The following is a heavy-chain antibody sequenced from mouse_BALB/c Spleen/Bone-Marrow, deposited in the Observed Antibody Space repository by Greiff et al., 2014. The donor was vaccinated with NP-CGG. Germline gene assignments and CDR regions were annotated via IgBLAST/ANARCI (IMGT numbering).Heavy chain of an antibody. D-gene: IGHD2-3*01. CDR3: AHDAPFTY. J-gene: IGHJ3*01. V-gene: IGHV14-3*02. Sequence: EVKLVESGADLVKPGASVKLSCTPSGFNIKDTFMHWVKQRPEQGLEWIGRIDPASGNTKYDPKFQGKATITADTSSNKVSLQLSGLTSEDTAVYYCAHDAPFTYWGQGTLVTVSA. CDR2: IDPASGNT. CDR1: GFNIKDTF.